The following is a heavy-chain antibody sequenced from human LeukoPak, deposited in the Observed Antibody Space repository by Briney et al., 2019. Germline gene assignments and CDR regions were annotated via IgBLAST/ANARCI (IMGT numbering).Heavy chain of an antibody. Sequence: SQTLSLTCTVSGGSISSGDHYWSWIRQPPGKGLEWIGYIYYSGSTYYNPSLKSRVTISVDTSKNQFSLKLSSVTAADTAVYYCARALYYYDSSLAFDIWGQGTMVTVSS. J-gene: IGHJ3*02. CDR1: GGSISSGDHY. CDR2: IYYSGST. CDR3: ARALYYYDSSLAFDI. D-gene: IGHD3-22*01. V-gene: IGHV4-30-4*01.